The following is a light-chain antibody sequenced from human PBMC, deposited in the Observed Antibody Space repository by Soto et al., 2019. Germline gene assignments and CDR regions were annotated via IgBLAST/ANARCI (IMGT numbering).Light chain of an antibody. CDR1: SGDIGTYNY. J-gene: IGLJ2*01. CDR3: SSFTTTSTPVV. Sequence: QSVLTQPASVSGSPGQSITISCTGTSGDIGTYNYVSWYQQFPGKAPKLLISEVTNRPSGVSARFSGSKSDNTASLTISGLQAEDEADYYCSSFTTTSTPVVFGGGTKPTVL. V-gene: IGLV2-14*01. CDR2: EVT.